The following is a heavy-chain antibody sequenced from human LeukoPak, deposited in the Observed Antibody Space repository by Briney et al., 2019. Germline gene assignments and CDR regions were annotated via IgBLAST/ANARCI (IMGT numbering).Heavy chain of an antibody. Sequence: SQTLSLTCTVSGGSISSGSYYWSWIRQPAGKGLEWIGRIYTSGSTNYNPSLKSRVTISVDTSKNQFSLKLSSVTAADTAVYYCARETRDGYNSHYFDYWGQGTLVTVSS. D-gene: IGHD5-24*01. CDR1: GGSISSGSYY. CDR3: ARETRDGYNSHYFDY. J-gene: IGHJ4*02. V-gene: IGHV4-61*02. CDR2: IYTSGST.